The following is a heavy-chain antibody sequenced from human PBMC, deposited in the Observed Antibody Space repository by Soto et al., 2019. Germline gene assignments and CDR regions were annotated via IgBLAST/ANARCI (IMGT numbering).Heavy chain of an antibody. V-gene: IGHV4-4*07. CDR1: GGSITDYS. Sequence: SEPLSPTCTVSGGSITDYSWVCLRQPAGKALEWIGGIFRSGSTTYNPSLKGRITMSLDTSKNQFSLKLNSATATDTAVYFCARDQGVVVTADNWFDPWGQGILVTVS. CDR3: ARDQGVVVTADNWFDP. D-gene: IGHD2-21*02. J-gene: IGHJ5*02. CDR2: IFRSGST.